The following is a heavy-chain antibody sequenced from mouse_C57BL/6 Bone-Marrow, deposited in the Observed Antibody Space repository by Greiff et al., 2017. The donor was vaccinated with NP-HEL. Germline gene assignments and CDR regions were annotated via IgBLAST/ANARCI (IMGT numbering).Heavy chain of an antibody. CDR1: GFTFSSYG. J-gene: IGHJ1*03. CDR2: ISSGGSYT. Sequence: EVQLVESGGDLVKPGGSLKLSCAASGFTFSSYGMSWVRQTPDKRLEWVATISSGGSYTYYPDSVKGRFTISRDNAKNTLYLQMSSLKSEDTAMYYCAREIGHYYGSSHWYFDVWGTGTTVTVSS. V-gene: IGHV5-6*01. CDR3: AREIGHYYGSSHWYFDV. D-gene: IGHD1-1*01.